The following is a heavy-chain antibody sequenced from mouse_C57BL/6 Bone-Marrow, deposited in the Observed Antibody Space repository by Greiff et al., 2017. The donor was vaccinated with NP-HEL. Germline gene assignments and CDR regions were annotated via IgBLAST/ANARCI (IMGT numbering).Heavy chain of an antibody. J-gene: IGHJ4*01. Sequence: QVQLKQPGAELVKPGASVKLSCKASGYTFTSYWMHWVKQRPGQGLEWIGMIHPNSGSTNYNEKFKSKATLTVDKSSSTAYMQLSSLTSEDSAVYYCARETAQATRAMDYWGQGTSVTVSS. CDR1: GYTFTSYW. V-gene: IGHV1-64*01. D-gene: IGHD3-2*02. CDR2: IHPNSGST. CDR3: ARETAQATRAMDY.